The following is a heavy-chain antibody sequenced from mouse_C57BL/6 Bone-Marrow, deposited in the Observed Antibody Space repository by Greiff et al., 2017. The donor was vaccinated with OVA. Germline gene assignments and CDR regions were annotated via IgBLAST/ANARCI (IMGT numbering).Heavy chain of an antibody. CDR1: GYSITSGYY. J-gene: IGHJ3*01. CDR3: AREGGDYSGFAY. Sequence: EVQRVESGPGLVKPSQSLSLTCSVTGYSITSGYYWTWIRQFPGNNLEWIGYISYDGSNNYNPSLKNRISITRDTSKNQFFLKLNSVTTEDTATYYCAREGGDYSGFAYWGQGTLVTVSA. CDR2: ISYDGSN. V-gene: IGHV3-6*01. D-gene: IGHD2-13*01.